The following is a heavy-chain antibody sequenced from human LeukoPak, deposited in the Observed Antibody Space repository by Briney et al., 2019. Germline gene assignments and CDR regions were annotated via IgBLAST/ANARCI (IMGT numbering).Heavy chain of an antibody. CDR1: GFSFSTYS. CDR3: ARGRWPGGHFDY. V-gene: IGHV3-23*01. Sequence: GGSLRLSCAASGFSFSTYSMTWVRQGPGKGLEWVSSIYGSGSKTFYADSVKGRFTISRDNSKNTLYLQMNSLRAGDTAIYYCARGRWPGGHFDYWGQGTLVTVSS. CDR2: IYGSGSKT. D-gene: IGHD4-23*01. J-gene: IGHJ4*02.